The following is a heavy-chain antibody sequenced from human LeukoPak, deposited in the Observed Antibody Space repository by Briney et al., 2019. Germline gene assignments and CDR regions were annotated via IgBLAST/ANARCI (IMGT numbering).Heavy chain of an antibody. CDR3: AREEAAAGTEAFDI. V-gene: IGHV3-21*01. Sequence: GGSLRLSCAASGFTFSSYSMNWVRQAPGKGLEWVSSISSSSSYIYYADSVKGRFTISRDNAKNSLYLQMNSLRAEDTAVYYCAREEAAAGTEAFDIWGQGTMVTVSS. CDR1: GFTFSSYS. D-gene: IGHD6-13*01. CDR2: ISSSSSYI. J-gene: IGHJ3*02.